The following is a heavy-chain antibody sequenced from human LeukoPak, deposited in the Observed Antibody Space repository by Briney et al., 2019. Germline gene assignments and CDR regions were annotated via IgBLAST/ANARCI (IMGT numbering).Heavy chain of an antibody. CDR2: IIPILGIA. CDR3: ARGPHYYDSSGYYFGY. J-gene: IGHJ4*02. V-gene: IGHV1-69*04. Sequence: SVKVSCKASGGTFSSYAISWVRQAPGQGLEWMGRIIPILGIANYAQKFQGRVTITADKSTSTAYMELSSLRSEDTAVYYCARGPHYYDSSGYYFGYWGQGTLVTVSS. D-gene: IGHD3-22*01. CDR1: GGTFSSYA.